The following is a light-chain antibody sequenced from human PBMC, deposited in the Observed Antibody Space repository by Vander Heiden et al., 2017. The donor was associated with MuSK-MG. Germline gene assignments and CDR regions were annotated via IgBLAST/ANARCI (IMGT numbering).Light chain of an antibody. CDR3: QAWDRSNGWV. CDR2: QDS. J-gene: IGLJ3*02. Sequence: FPGQTASITCTGDKLGDKYACWYQQKPGQSPVLGIYQDSKRPSGIPDRFSGYNAGKKDMLTIIGTQAMEEEDDDCQAWDRSNGWVFGGGTKLTVL. V-gene: IGLV3-1*01. CDR1: KLGDKY.